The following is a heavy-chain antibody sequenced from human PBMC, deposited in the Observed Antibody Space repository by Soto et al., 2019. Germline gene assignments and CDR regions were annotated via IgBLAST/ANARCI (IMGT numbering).Heavy chain of an antibody. CDR2: ISYDGSNK. CDR1: GFTFSSYG. Sequence: AGGSLRLSCAASGFTFSSYGMHWVRQAPGKGLEWVAVISYDGSNKYYADSVKGRFTISRDNSKNTLFLQMNSLRAEDTAVYYCRIGHYADYWTQGTLVTVSS. V-gene: IGHV3-30*03. CDR3: RIGHYADY. J-gene: IGHJ4*02.